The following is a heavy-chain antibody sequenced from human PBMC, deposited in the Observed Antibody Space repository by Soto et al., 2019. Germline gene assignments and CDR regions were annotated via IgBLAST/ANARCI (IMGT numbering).Heavy chain of an antibody. CDR3: AREGDVVVVAATPASAFDI. D-gene: IGHD2-15*01. V-gene: IGHV1-69*08. Sequence: QVQLVQSGAEVKKPGSSVKVSCKASGGTFSSYTISWVRQAPGQGLEWMGRIIPILGIANYAQKFQCRVTITADKSTSTAYMELSSLRSEDTAVYYCAREGDVVVVAATPASAFDIWGQGTMVTVSS. J-gene: IGHJ3*02. CDR1: GGTFSSYT. CDR2: IIPILGIA.